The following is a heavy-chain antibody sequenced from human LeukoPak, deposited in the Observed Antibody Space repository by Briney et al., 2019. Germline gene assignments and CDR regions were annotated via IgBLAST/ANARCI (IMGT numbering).Heavy chain of an antibody. CDR1: GYTFTGYY. D-gene: IGHD4-17*01. J-gene: IGHJ4*02. Sequence: GASVKVSCKASGYTFTGYYMHWVRQAPGQGLEWMGWINPNSGGTNYAQKFQGRVTMTRDTSISTAYMELSRLRSDDTAVYYCTRGGYGAKPEDPDYWGQGTLATVSS. V-gene: IGHV1-2*02. CDR2: INPNSGGT. CDR3: TRGGYGAKPEDPDY.